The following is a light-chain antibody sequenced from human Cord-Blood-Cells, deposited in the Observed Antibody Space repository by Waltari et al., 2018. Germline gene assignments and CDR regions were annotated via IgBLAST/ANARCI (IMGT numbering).Light chain of an antibody. Sequence: QSALTQPASVSGSPGQSMTISCTGTSSAVGGYNYVSWYHQHPGQAPRLMMYDVSKRPSGVSNRFSGSKSGNTASLTISGLQAEDEADYYCSSYTSSSTWVFGGGTKLTVL. V-gene: IGLV2-14*01. CDR3: SSYTSSSTWV. CDR1: SSAVGGYNY. CDR2: DVS. J-gene: IGLJ3*02.